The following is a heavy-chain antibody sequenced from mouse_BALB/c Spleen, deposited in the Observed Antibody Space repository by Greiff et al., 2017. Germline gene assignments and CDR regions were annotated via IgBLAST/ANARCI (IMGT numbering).Heavy chain of an antibody. CDR2: ISSGGSYT. J-gene: IGHJ2*01. V-gene: IGHV5-9-4*01. CDR3: ARVDYYGSSYDY. Sequence: EVKLVESGGGLVKPGGSLKLSCAASGFTFSSYAMSWVRQSPEKRLEWVAEISSGGSYTYYPDTVTGRFTISRDNAKNTLYLEMSSLRSEDTAMYYCARVDYYGSSYDYWGQGTTLTVSS. CDR1: GFTFSSYA. D-gene: IGHD1-1*01.